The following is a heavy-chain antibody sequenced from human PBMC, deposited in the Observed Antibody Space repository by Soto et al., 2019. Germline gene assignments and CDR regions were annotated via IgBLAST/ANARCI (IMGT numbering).Heavy chain of an antibody. CDR2: IYYSGST. Sequence: SETLSLTCTVSGASISSGGYYWSWIRQHPGKGLEWIGYIYYSGSTCYNPSLKSRVTISVDTSKNQFSLKLSSVTAADTAVYYCARLYGLDAFDIWGQGTMVTVSS. CDR1: GASISSGGYY. D-gene: IGHD3-16*02. J-gene: IGHJ3*02. V-gene: IGHV4-31*03. CDR3: ARLYGLDAFDI.